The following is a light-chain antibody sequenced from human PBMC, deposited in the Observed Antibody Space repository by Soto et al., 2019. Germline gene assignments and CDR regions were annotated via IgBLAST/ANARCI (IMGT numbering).Light chain of an antibody. CDR3: SPNATSCTDV. Sequence: QSALTQPASVSGSPGQSITISCTGTSSDVGGYNYVSWYQQHPGKVPKLMIYEVFRRPSGISSRISGFKSGNTAALTISGRQFEHEDDYYYSPNATSCTDVFGGVTKHIVL. V-gene: IGLV2-14*01. CDR2: EVF. CDR1: SSDVGGYNY. J-gene: IGLJ2*01.